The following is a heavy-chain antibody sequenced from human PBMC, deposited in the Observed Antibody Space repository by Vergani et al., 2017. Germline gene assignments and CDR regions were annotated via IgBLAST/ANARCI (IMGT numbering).Heavy chain of an antibody. CDR1: GYMFSSYW. J-gene: IGHJ4*02. V-gene: IGHV5-51*01. CDR2: DYPADSDT. Sequence: EVQLVQSGAEVKKPGESLKISCKGSGYMFSSYWIAWVRQMPGKGLEWIGIDYPADSDTRYSPSFQGQVTISADKSINTAYLQWSSLKTSDSAMYYCVRRAGLCITPDTDSWGQGTLVTVSS. CDR3: VRRAGLCITPDTDS. D-gene: IGHD2-8*01.